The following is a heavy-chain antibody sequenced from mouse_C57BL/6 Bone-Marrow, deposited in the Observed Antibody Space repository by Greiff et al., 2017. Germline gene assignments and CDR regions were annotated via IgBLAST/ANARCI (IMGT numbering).Heavy chain of an antibody. CDR2: IWSGGST. CDR1: GFSLTSYG. V-gene: IGHV2-2*01. Sequence: QVQLQQSGPGLVQPSQSLSITCTVSGFSLTSYGVHWVRQSPGQGLEWLGVIWSGGSTDYNAAFISRLSISKDNSKSQVFFKMNSLQADDTAIYYCARTGSQGRGFAYWGQGTLVTVSA. CDR3: ARTGSQGRGFAY. J-gene: IGHJ3*01. D-gene: IGHD3-3*01.